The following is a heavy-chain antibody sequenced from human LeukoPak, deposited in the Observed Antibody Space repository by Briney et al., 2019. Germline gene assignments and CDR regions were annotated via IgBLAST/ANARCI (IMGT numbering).Heavy chain of an antibody. J-gene: IGHJ5*02. Sequence: GGSLILSCAASGFTFSSYGMHWVRQAPGQGLEWVSIIYSGGTTHYADSVKGRFTISRDNTKNTLYLQMDSLRAEDTAVYYCARTYYSGSGTYQRWFDPWGQGTLVTVSS. CDR3: ARTYYSGSGTYQRWFDP. CDR2: IYSGGTT. V-gene: IGHV3-NL1*01. CDR1: GFTFSSYG. D-gene: IGHD3-10*01.